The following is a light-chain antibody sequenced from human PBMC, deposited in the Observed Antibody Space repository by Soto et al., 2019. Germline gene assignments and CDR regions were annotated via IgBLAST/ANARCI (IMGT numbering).Light chain of an antibody. Sequence: DIQMTQSPSTLSASVGDRVTITCRASQSISSWLAWYHQKPGKAPKLLIYKASSLESGVPSRFSGRGSGTEFTLTISILQPDDFATYYCQQYNSYWTFGQGTKVEIK. CDR1: QSISSW. V-gene: IGKV1-5*03. CDR3: QQYNSYWT. J-gene: IGKJ1*01. CDR2: KAS.